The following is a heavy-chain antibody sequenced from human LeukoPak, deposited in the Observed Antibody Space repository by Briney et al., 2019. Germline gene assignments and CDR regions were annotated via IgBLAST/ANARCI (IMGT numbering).Heavy chain of an antibody. J-gene: IGHJ4*02. Sequence: PSETLSLTCSVSGGSIRSSSYYWAWIRQPPGEGLEWIGSIYSSGFTSYKPSLKSRLTISVDTSKNQFSLKLSSVTAADTAVYYCATPYDCGGNLVIYWGQGTLVTVSS. CDR2: IYSSGFT. D-gene: IGHD4-23*01. CDR3: ATPYDCGGNLVIY. CDR1: GGSIRSSSYY. V-gene: IGHV4-39*01.